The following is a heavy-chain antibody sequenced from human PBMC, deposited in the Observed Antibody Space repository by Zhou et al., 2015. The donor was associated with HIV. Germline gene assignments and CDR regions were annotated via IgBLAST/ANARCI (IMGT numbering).Heavy chain of an antibody. CDR3: AREVGMTTVTTESYFDY. J-gene: IGHJ4*02. CDR2: MNPNSGNT. CDR1: GYTFNSYD. D-gene: IGHD4-17*01. V-gene: IGHV1-8*01. Sequence: QVQLVQSGAEVKKPGSSVKVSCKASGYTFNSYDINWVRQATGQGLEWMGWMNPNSGNTGYAQKFQGRVTITADESTSTAYMELSSLRSEDTAVYYCAREVGMTTVTTESYFDYWGQGTLVTVSS.